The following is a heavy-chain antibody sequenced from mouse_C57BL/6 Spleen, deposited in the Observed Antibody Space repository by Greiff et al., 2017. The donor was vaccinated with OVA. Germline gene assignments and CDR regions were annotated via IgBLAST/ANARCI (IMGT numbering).Heavy chain of an antibody. J-gene: IGHJ2*01. D-gene: IGHD2-2*01. Sequence: QVHVKQSGAELVKPGASVKLSCKASGYTFTSYWMHWVKQRPGRGLEWIGRIDPNSGGTKYNEKFKSQATLTVDKPSSTAYMQLSSLTSEDSAVYYCARMSEGVRDYDYWGQGTTLTVSS. V-gene: IGHV1-72*01. CDR2: IDPNSGGT. CDR1: GYTFTSYW. CDR3: ARMSEGVRDYDY.